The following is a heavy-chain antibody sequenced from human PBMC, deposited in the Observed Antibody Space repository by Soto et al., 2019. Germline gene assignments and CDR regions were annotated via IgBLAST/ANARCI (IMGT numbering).Heavy chain of an antibody. CDR1: GFTSSSYD. V-gene: IGHV3-13*01. CDR3: ARVGGSADYYYYYGMDV. CDR2: IGTAGDT. Sequence: GGSLRLSCAASGFTSSSYDMHWVRQATGKGLEWVSAIGTAGDTYYPGSVKGRFTISRENAKNSLYLQMNSLRAEDTAVYYCARVGGSADYYYYYGMDVWGQGTTVTVSS. J-gene: IGHJ6*02. D-gene: IGHD2-15*01.